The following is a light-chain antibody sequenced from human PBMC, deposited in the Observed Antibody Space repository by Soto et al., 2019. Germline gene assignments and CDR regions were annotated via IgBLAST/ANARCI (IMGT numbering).Light chain of an antibody. CDR2: LNSDGSH. CDR1: SGHTTYA. J-gene: IGLJ2*01. CDR3: QTWGTGPLV. V-gene: IGLV4-69*01. Sequence: QLVLTQSPSASASLGASVKLTCTLSSGHTTYAIAWHQQQPGKGPRYLMNLNSDGSHSKGDGIPDRFSGSSSGAERYLTISSLQSEDEADYYCQTWGTGPLVFGGGTKLTVL.